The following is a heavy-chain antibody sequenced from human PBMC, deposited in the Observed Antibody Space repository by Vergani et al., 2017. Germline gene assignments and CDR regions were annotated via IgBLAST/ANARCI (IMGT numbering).Heavy chain of an antibody. V-gene: IGHV3-30*03. CDR1: GFTFSSYG. D-gene: IGHD3-10*01. J-gene: IGHJ5*02. CDR2: ISYDGSNK. CDR3: AGGPLLWFGELLSEYNWFDP. Sequence: QVQLVESGGGVVQPGRSLRLSCAASGFTFSSYGMHWVRQAPGKGLEWVAVISYDGSNKYYADSVKGRFTISRDNSKNTLYLQMNSLRAEDTAVYYCAGGPLLWFGELLSEYNWFDPWGQGTLVTVSS.